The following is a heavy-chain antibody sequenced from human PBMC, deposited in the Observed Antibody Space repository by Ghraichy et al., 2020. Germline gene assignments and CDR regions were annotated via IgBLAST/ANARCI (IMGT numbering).Heavy chain of an antibody. CDR1: GFTFSSYA. CDR3: AKDRHYDFWSGYSADFDY. J-gene: IGHJ4*02. CDR2: ISGSGGST. D-gene: IGHD3-3*01. V-gene: IGHV3-23*01. Sequence: GGSLRLSCAASGFTFSSYAMSWVRQAPGKGLEWVSAISGSGGSTYYADSVKGRFTISRDNSKNTLYLQMNSLRAEDTAVYYCAKDRHYDFWSGYSADFDYWGQGTLVTVSS.